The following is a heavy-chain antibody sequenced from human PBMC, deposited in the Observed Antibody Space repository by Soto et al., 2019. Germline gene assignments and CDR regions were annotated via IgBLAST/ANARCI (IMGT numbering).Heavy chain of an antibody. CDR1: GYTFTSYD. CDR3: ARVLIPTYYDFWSGYYGVYYYYMDV. J-gene: IGHJ6*03. D-gene: IGHD3-3*01. Sequence: ASVKVSCKASGYTFTSYDINWVRQATGQGLEWMGWMNPNSGNTGYAQKFQGRVTMTRNTSISTAYMELSSLRSEDTAVYYCARVLIPTYYDFWSGYYGVYYYYMDVWGKGTTVTVSS. CDR2: MNPNSGNT. V-gene: IGHV1-8*01.